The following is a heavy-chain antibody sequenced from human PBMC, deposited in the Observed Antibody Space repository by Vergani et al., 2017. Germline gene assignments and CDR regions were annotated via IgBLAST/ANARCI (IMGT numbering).Heavy chain of an antibody. J-gene: IGHJ4*02. CDR2: ISYDGSNK. V-gene: IGHV3-30*01. D-gene: IGHD5-12*01. CDR3: ARDQGYSGYDPSGVFDD. Sequence: QVQLVESGGGVVQPGRSLRLSCAASGFTFSSYAMHWVRQAPGKGLEWVAVISYDGSNKYYADSVKGRFTISRDNSKNTLYLQMNSLRAEDTAVYYCARDQGYSGYDPSGVFDDWGQGTLVTVSS. CDR1: GFTFSSYA.